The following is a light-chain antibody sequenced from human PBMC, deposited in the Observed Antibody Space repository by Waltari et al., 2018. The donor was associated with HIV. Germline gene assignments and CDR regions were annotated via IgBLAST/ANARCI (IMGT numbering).Light chain of an antibody. J-gene: IGLJ1*01. V-gene: IGLV1-40*01. CDR2: ANG. CDR1: SSNIGAGYH. Sequence: QSVLTQPPSVSGAPGQRVTISCTGSSSNIGAGYHVHWYQQLPGTAPKILIYANGNRPSVFPDRCSCAKSGTSACLAITGLQAEDEADDYCQSHDSSLSGYVFGTGTKVTFL. CDR3: QSHDSSLSGYV.